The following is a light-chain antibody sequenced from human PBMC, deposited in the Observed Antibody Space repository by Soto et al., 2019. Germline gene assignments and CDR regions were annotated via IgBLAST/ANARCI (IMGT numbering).Light chain of an antibody. CDR3: RQYCDSPLT. CDR2: GAS. V-gene: IGKV3-20*01. J-gene: IGKJ4*01. Sequence: IVLTQSPGTLSLSPGERATLSCRASQTVTSDYLAWYQQKPGQAPRLLIYGASDRATGIPDRFSASGSGTDFTLTISRLEPQDFAIYNCRQYCDSPLTFGGATRVDI. CDR1: QTVTSDY.